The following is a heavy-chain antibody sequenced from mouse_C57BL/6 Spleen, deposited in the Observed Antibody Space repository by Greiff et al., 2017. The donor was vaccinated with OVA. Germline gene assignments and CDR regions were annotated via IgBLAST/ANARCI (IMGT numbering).Heavy chain of an antibody. CDR3: TTGEDYGSSHRYFDV. D-gene: IGHD1-1*01. CDR2: IDPEDGDT. V-gene: IGHV14-1*01. CDR1: GFNIKDYY. J-gene: IGHJ1*03. Sequence: DVKLQESGAELVRPGASVKLSCTASGFNIKDYYMHWVKQRPEQGLEWIGRIDPEDGDTEYAPKFQGKATMTADTSSNTAYLQLSSLTSEDTAVYYCTTGEDYGSSHRYFDVWGTGTTVTVSS.